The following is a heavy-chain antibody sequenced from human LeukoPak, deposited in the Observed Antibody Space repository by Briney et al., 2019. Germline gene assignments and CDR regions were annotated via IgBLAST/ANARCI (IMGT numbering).Heavy chain of an antibody. D-gene: IGHD4-23*01. CDR2: INQDGSEK. Sequence: GGSLRLSCAASGFTFTSYWMSWVRQAPGKGLEWVANINQDGSEKYYVDSVKGRFTTSRDNAKNSLYLQMNSLRAEDTAVYFCARDGNGYYFDYWGQGTLVTVSS. CDR3: ARDGNGYYFDY. CDR1: GFTFTSYW. J-gene: IGHJ4*02. V-gene: IGHV3-7*05.